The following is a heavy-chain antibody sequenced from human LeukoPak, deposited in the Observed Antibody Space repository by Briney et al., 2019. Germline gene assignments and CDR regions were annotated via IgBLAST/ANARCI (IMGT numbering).Heavy chain of an antibody. CDR2: IKPDGGDK. J-gene: IGHJ4*02. D-gene: IGHD6-25*01. V-gene: IGHV3-7*01. CDR3: ARGVAASD. CDR1: GFSFSTSS. Sequence: PGESLRLSCVASGFSFSTSSMTWVRQAPGKGLEWVANIKPDGGDKYYLDSVKGRFTISRDNTKNSLYLQMSSLRVEDTALYYCARGVAASDWGQGTLVTVSS.